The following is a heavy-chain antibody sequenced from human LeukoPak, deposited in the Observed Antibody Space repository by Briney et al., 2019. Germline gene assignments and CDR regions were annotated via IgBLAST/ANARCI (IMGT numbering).Heavy chain of an antibody. D-gene: IGHD3-22*01. CDR1: GGSFSDYY. V-gene: IGHV3-11*01. Sequence: LSLTCAVYGGSFSDYYMSWIRQAPGKGLEWVSYISSSGSTIYYADSVKGRFTISRDNAKNSLYLQMNSLRAEDTAVYYCARARYYYDSSGYYYWGQGTLVTVSS. CDR3: ARARYYYDSSGYYY. J-gene: IGHJ4*02. CDR2: ISSSGSTI.